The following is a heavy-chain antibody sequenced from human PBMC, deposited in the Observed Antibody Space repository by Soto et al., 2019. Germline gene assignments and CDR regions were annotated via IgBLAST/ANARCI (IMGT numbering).Heavy chain of an antibody. CDR1: GFTFSSYA. Sequence: PGGSLGLSCTASGFTFSSYAMHWVRQAPGKGLEWVAVISYDGSNKYYADSVKGRFTISRDNSKNTLYLQMNSLRAEDTAVYYCARVTGTGKYYCYYMDVWGKGTTVTVSS. V-gene: IGHV3-30-3*01. CDR2: ISYDGSNK. D-gene: IGHD1-1*01. CDR3: ARVTGTGKYYCYYMDV. J-gene: IGHJ6*03.